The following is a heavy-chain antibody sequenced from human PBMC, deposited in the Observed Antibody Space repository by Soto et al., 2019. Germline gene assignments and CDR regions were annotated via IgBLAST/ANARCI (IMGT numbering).Heavy chain of an antibody. J-gene: IGHJ4*02. CDR1: GGTFSSYA. Sequence: QVQLVQSGAAVKKPGSSVKVSCKASGGTFSSYAISWVRQAPGQGLEWMGGIIPIFGTANYAQKFQGRVTITADESTSTAYMELSSPRSEDTAVYYCARIAVAGTDFDYWGQGTLVTVSS. CDR3: ARIAVAGTDFDY. CDR2: IIPIFGTA. D-gene: IGHD6-19*01. V-gene: IGHV1-69*12.